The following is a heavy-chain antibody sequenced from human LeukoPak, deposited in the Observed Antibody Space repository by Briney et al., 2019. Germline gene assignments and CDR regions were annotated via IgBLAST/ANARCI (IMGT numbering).Heavy chain of an antibody. V-gene: IGHV1-2*02. CDR2: IVPITGDT. J-gene: IGHJ2*01. CDR3: ARATRYDSSDARSHYFDL. D-gene: IGHD3-22*01. Sequence: ASVKVSCRASGYSFSEYYLHWVRQAPGQGLEWMGWIVPITGDTRYAPRFQGRVTLSSDTSTSTAYLELSSLRSDDTAVFYCARATRYDSSDARSHYFDLWGRGTLITASS. CDR1: GYSFSEYY.